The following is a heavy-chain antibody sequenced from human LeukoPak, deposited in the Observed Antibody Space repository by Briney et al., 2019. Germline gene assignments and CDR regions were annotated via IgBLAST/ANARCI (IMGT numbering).Heavy chain of an antibody. CDR2: ISGSSNIK. CDR3: ARGIFFGSGTQSFDY. D-gene: IGHD3-10*01. J-gene: IGHJ4*02. V-gene: IGHV3-48*01. Sequence: GGALRLSCATSGFTFSFYSMSWIRQAPGKGVEWISYISGSSNIKHFADSVKGRFNISRDNAKESLFLQMDSLRVEDTAIYYCARGIFFGSGTQSFDYWGQGTLVTVSS. CDR1: GFTFSFYS.